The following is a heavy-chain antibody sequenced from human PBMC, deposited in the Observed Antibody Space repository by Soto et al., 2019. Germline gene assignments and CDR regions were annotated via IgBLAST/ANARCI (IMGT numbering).Heavy chain of an antibody. J-gene: IGHJ4*02. D-gene: IGHD6-19*01. CDR2: ISSSSSYI. CDR3: ARDGLAVAGFDY. CDR1: GFTFSSYS. V-gene: IGHV3-21*01. Sequence: ESGGGLVKPGGSLRLSCAASGFTFSSYSMNWVRQAPGKGLEWVSSISSSSSYIYYADSVKGRFTISRDNAKNSLYLQMNSLRAEDTAVYYCARDGLAVAGFDYWGQGTLVTVSS.